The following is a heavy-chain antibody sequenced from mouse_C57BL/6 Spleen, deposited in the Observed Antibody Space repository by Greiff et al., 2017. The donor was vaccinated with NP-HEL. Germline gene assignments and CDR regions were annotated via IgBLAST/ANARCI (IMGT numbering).Heavy chain of an antibody. CDR1: GYAFTNYL. CDR3: ATRQLRPSWFAY. CDR2: INPGSGGT. J-gene: IGHJ3*01. Sequence: VKLQESGAELVRPGTSVKVSCKASGYAFTNYLIEWVKQRPGQGLEWIGVINPGSGGTNYNEKFKGKATLTADKSSSTAYMQLSSLTSEDSAVYFCATRQLRPSWFAYWGQGTLVTVSA. V-gene: IGHV1-54*01. D-gene: IGHD3-2*02.